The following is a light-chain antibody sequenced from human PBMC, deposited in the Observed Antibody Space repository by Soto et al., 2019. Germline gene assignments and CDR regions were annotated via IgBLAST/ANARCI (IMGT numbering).Light chain of an antibody. V-gene: IGKV3-20*01. J-gene: IGKJ5*01. CDR1: QSVSSSY. Sequence: EIVLTQSPGTLSLSPGERATLSCRASQSVSSSYVAWYQQKPGQAPRVLIYGASSRATGIPDRFSGSGYGTDFTLTISRLEPEDFAVYYCQQCGSSPITFGQGTRLEIK. CDR2: GAS. CDR3: QQCGSSPIT.